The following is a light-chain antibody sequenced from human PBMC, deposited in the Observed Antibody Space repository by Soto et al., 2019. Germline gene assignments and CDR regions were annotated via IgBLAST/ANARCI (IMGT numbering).Light chain of an antibody. V-gene: IGKV3-15*01. CDR1: QSISDT. CDR2: GAS. Sequence: EIVMTQSPATLSVSPGGRATLSCRASQSISDTLAWYQQKPGQAPRLLIHGASTRAPGFPARFSGSGSGTDFTLTISRLEPEDFAVYYCQQYGSSPSWTFGQGTKVDTK. J-gene: IGKJ1*01. CDR3: QQYGSSPSWT.